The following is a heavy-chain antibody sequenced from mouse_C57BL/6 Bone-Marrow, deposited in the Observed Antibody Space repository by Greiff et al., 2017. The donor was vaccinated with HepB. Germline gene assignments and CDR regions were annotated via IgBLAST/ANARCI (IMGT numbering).Heavy chain of an antibody. D-gene: IGHD2-3*01. CDR2: INPDSSTI. J-gene: IGHJ1*03. V-gene: IGHV4-1*01. Sequence: EVKLMESGGGLVQPGGSLKLSCAASGIDFSRYWMSWVRRAPGKGLEWIGEINPDSSTINYAPSLKDKFIISRDNAKNTLYLQMSKVRSEDTALYYCASFYDGYRDWYFDVWGTGTTVTVSS. CDR3: ASFYDGYRDWYFDV. CDR1: GIDFSRYW.